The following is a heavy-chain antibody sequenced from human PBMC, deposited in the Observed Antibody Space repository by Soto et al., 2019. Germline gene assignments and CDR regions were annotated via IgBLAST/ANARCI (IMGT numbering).Heavy chain of an antibody. CDR2: VSFDGRIE. V-gene: IGHV3-30*18. J-gene: IGHJ4*02. Sequence: GGSLRLSCAASGFTFSASAMHWARQAPGKGLEWVAVVSFDGRIESYADSVKGRFAISRDNSNDILYLQMTSLRAEDTAVYFCAKDAPRYSGFDFSQWGQGTLVTVSS. CDR1: GFTFSASA. CDR3: AKDAPRYSGFDFSQ. D-gene: IGHD5-12*01.